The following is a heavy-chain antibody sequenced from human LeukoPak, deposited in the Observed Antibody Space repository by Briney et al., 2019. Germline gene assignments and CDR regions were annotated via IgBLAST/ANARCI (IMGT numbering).Heavy chain of an antibody. J-gene: IGHJ4*02. D-gene: IGHD4-17*01. Sequence: GRSLRLSCAASGFTFSSYAMHWVRQAPGKGLEWVAVISYDGSNKYYADSVKGRFTISRDLARNTLLLQMHSLRADDTAVHYCARTNPVYGDYDYWGQGTLVTVSS. CDR1: GFTFSSYA. V-gene: IGHV3-30*04. CDR3: ARTNPVYGDYDY. CDR2: ISYDGSNK.